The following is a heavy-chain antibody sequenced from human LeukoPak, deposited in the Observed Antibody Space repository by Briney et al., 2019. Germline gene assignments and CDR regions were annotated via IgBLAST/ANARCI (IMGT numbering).Heavy chain of an antibody. J-gene: IGHJ4*02. Sequence: PGGSLRLSCTASGFIFSTYSMNWVRQAPGKGLEWVSYIVGSSSNIYYADSVKGPFTISRDNAKNSLYLQMDSLRAEDTAVYYCTTDSPETAAFDYWGQGTLVTVSS. V-gene: IGHV3-48*04. CDR1: GFIFSTYS. D-gene: IGHD1-1*01. CDR3: TTDSPETAAFDY. CDR2: IVGSSSNI.